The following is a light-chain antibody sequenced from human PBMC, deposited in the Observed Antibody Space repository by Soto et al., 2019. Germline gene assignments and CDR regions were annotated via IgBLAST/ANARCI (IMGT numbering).Light chain of an antibody. CDR2: GAS. CDR1: HSVSSN. J-gene: IGKJ2*01. Sequence: EIVMTQSPATLSVSPGERATLSSRASHSVSSNFDGYQQKPGQAPRILIYGASTRATGIPVRFSGSGSGTEFTLTISRMQSEEFAVYYCQQYNNWTYTFGQGTKLEIQ. V-gene: IGKV3-15*01. CDR3: QQYNNWTYT.